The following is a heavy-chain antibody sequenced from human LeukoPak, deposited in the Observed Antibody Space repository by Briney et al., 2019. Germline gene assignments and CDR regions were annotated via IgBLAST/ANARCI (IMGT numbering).Heavy chain of an antibody. J-gene: IGHJ6*02. Sequence: GGSLRPSFAASGFSVGNNHMSWVRQAPGKGLEWLSIIYGADITYYADSVRGRFTISRDSSQNTLYFRMNNLRADDTAVYYCARGLLFLRSALDVWGQGTTVIVSS. D-gene: IGHD2/OR15-2a*01. CDR2: IYGADIT. V-gene: IGHV3-53*01. CDR3: ARGLLFLRSALDV. CDR1: GFSVGNNH.